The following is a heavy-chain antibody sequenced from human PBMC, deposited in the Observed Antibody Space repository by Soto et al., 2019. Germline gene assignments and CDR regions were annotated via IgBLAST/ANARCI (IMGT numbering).Heavy chain of an antibody. Sequence: QVQLLQSEAELKKPGASVKVSCKASGYTFSNYGINWVRQAPGQGLEWMGWISAYNGNTKYAQKFQDRVTMATDTPTTTAYMELRSLKSDDTAVYYCARDGRQFVPNSDHFDIWGQGTTVTVSS. CDR3: ARDGRQFVPNSDHFDI. D-gene: IGHD6-6*01. J-gene: IGHJ3*02. CDR1: GYTFSNYG. CDR2: ISAYNGNT. V-gene: IGHV1-18*01.